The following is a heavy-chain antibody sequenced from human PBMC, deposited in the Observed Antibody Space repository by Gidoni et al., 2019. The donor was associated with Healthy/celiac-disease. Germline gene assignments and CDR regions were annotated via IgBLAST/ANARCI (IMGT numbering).Heavy chain of an antibody. Sequence: VQLQESGPGLVKPSQTLSLTCTVSGGSISSGDYYWSWIRPPPGKGMEWIGYIYYSWSTYYNPSLKSRVTISVDTSKNQFSLKLSSVTAADTAGYYCARVTGGDYYDSSGYSLAFDIWGQGTMVTVSS. D-gene: IGHD3-22*01. CDR2: IYYSWST. CDR3: ARVTGGDYYDSSGYSLAFDI. J-gene: IGHJ3*02. V-gene: IGHV4-30-4*01. CDR1: GGSISSGDYY.